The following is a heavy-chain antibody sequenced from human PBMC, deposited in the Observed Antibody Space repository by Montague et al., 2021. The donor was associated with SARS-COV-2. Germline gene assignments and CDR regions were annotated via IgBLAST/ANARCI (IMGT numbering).Heavy chain of an antibody. CDR3: GRVILSANSNPFDS. CDR2: MYYSGST. Sequence: SETLSLTCTVSGGSISSYHHYWGWIRQPPGKGLEWIGAMYYSGSTWFNPSLKSRVTISVDTSKNQFSLNLRSVTAADTAVYFCGRVILSANSNPFDSWGQGTLVTVSS. V-gene: IGHV4-39*07. J-gene: IGHJ4*02. D-gene: IGHD2-15*01. CDR1: GGSISSYHHY.